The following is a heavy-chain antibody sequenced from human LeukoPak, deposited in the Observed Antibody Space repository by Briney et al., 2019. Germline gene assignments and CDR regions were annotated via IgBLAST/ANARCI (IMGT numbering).Heavy chain of an antibody. CDR3: ARGHANYDTLAGYSIYAMDV. CDR2: IIPIFGTA. Sequence: GASVKVSCKASGGTFSSYAISWVRQAPGQGLEWMGGIIPIFGTANYAQKFQGRVTMTSYTSISTAYMELSSLGSEDTAVYYCARGHANYDTLAGYSIYAMDVWGQGTTVTVSS. D-gene: IGHD3-9*01. CDR1: GGTFSSYA. J-gene: IGHJ6*02. V-gene: IGHV1-69*05.